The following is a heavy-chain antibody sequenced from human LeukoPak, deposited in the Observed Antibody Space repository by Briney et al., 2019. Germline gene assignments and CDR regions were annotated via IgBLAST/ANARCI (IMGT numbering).Heavy chain of an antibody. V-gene: IGHV3-30*18. CDR1: GFTFSSFG. CDR3: AKDRRSGYDRYFMDS. D-gene: IGHD5-12*01. CDR2: ISYDGGNK. J-gene: IGHJ4*02. Sequence: GGSLRLSCAASGFTFSSFGMHWVRQAPGKGLEWVAVISYDGGNKYYADSVKGRFTISRDNSKNTLYLQMNSLKTEDTAVYYCAKDRRSGYDRYFMDSWGQGTLVTVSS.